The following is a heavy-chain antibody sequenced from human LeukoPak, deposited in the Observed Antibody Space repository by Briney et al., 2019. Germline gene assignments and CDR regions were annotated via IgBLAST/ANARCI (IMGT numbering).Heavy chain of an antibody. CDR1: GGSISSYY. Sequence: KPSETLSLTCTVSGGSISSYYWSWLRQPPGKRLEWIGYIYYSGSTNYNPSLKSRVTISVDTSKNQFSLNLSSVTAADTAVYYCARVGPGGNSNYWVQRTLVTVSS. J-gene: IGHJ4*02. V-gene: IGHV4-59*01. CDR3: ARVGPGGNSNY. CDR2: IYYSGST. D-gene: IGHD4-23*01.